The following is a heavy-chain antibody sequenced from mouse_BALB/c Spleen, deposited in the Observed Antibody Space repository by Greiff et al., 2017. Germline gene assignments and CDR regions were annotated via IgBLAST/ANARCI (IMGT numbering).Heavy chain of an antibody. CDR1: GFTFSDYG. V-gene: IGHV5-15*02. J-gene: IGHJ4*01. CDR3: ARADEGDYAMDY. CDR2: ISNLAYSI. Sequence: EVKLMESGGGLVQPGGSRKLSCAASGFTFSDYGMAWVRQAPGKGPEWVAFISNLAYSIYYADTVTGRFTISRENAKNTLYLEMSSLRSEDTAMYYCARADEGDYAMDYWGQGTSVTVSS.